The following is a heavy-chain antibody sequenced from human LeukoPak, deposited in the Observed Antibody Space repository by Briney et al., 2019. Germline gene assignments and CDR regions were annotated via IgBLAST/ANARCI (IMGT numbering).Heavy chain of an antibody. V-gene: IGHV3-21*01. CDR3: AKDAEPLGYCSGGNCFPNWFDP. J-gene: IGHJ5*02. CDR2: ITSISSYI. CDR1: GFTFNRYT. Sequence: GGSLRLSCAASGFTFNRYTMTWVRQAPGKGLEWVTSITSISSYIYYADSVKGRFTISRDNAKNSLYLQMNSLRADDTAVYYCAKDAEPLGYCSGGNCFPNWFDPWGQGTLVTVSS. D-gene: IGHD2-15*01.